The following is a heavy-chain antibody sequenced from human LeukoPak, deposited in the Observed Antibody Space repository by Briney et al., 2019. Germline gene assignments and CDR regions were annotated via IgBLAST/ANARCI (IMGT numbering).Heavy chain of an antibody. J-gene: IGHJ4*02. D-gene: IGHD3-22*01. CDR2: IYSGGST. V-gene: IGHV3-53*04. CDR3: AREGTYYDSSGYHFPIDY. CDR1: GFTVSSNY. Sequence: PGGSLRLSCAASGFTVSSNYMSWVRQAPGKGLEWVSVIYSGGSTYYADSVKGRFTISRHNSKNTLYLQMNSLRAEDTAVYYCAREGTYYDSSGYHFPIDYGGQGTLVTVSS.